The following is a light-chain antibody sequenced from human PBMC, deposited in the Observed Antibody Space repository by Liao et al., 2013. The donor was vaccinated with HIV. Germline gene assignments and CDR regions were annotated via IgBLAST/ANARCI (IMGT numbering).Light chain of an antibody. V-gene: IGLV3-1*01. J-gene: IGLJ1*01. CDR1: KLGTKT. CDR3: QVWDSSSDHYV. Sequence: SYDLTQPPSMSVSPGQTATIPCSGDKLGTKTTCWYQHKPGQAPVALIYQDSRRPSGIPARFSASNSGNTATLTISRVEAGDEADYYCQVWDSSSDHYVFGTGTKVTVL. CDR2: QDS.